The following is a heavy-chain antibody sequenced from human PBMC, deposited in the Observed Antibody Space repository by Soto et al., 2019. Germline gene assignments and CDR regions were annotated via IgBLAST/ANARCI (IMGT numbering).Heavy chain of an antibody. V-gene: IGHV3-66*01. D-gene: IGHD1-1*01. CDR1: GFTVSSNY. Sequence: GGSLRLSCAASGFTVSSNYMSWVRQAPGKGLEWVSVIYSGGSTYYADSVKGRFTISRDNSKNTLYLQMNSLRAEDTAVYYCARDLAYEGTLGAFDIWGQGTMVT. CDR3: ARDLAYEGTLGAFDI. CDR2: IYSGGST. J-gene: IGHJ3*02.